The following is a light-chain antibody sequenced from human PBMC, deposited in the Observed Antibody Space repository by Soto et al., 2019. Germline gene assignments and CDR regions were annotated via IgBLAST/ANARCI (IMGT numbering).Light chain of an antibody. J-gene: IGKJ1*01. CDR1: ESVRTS. CDR2: DAS. CDR3: KQYNNWPGT. V-gene: IGKV3D-15*01. Sequence: EIVMTQSPATLSASPGERASLSCRASESVRTSVAWYQQKPGQAPRLLIYDASTRATGIPARFSGSGSGTEFTLTISSLQAEEFAVYHCKQYNNWPGTVGQGTKVDIK.